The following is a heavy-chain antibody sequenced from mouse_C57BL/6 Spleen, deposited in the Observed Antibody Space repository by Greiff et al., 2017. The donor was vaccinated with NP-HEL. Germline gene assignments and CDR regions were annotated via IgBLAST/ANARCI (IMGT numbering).Heavy chain of an antibody. D-gene: IGHD2-5*01. Sequence: QVQLQQSGAELVKPGASVKLSCKASGYTFTSYWMHWVKQRPGQGLEWIGMIHPNSGSTNYNEKFKSKATLTVDKSSSTAYMQLSSLTSEDSAVYYCARRLDYSKGYFDVWGTGTTVTVSS. J-gene: IGHJ1*03. CDR2: IHPNSGST. CDR1: GYTFTSYW. CDR3: ARRLDYSKGYFDV. V-gene: IGHV1-64*01.